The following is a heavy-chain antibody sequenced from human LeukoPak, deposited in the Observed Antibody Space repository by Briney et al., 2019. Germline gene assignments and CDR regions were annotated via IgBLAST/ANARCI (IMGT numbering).Heavy chain of an antibody. CDR2: ISYDGSNK. V-gene: IGHV3-30-3*01. D-gene: IGHD6-13*01. J-gene: IGHJ4*02. Sequence: GRSLRLSCAASGFTFSSYAMHWVRQAPGKGLEWVAVISYDGSNKYYADSAKGRFTISRDNSKNTLYLQMNSLRAEDTAVYYCASGIAAASGYFDYWGQGTLVTVSS. CDR1: GFTFSSYA. CDR3: ASGIAAASGYFDY.